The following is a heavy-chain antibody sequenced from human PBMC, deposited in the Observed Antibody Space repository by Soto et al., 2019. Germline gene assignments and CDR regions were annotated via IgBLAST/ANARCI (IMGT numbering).Heavy chain of an antibody. Sequence: SETLSLTCTVSEGSISNLDDYWSWIRQPPGKGLEWIGYIYYSGSTYYNPSLKSRVTISVDTSKNQFSLKLSSVTAADTAVYYCARRTSSSRWYYDYSAQAPLVTVSS. J-gene: IGHJ4*02. D-gene: IGHD6-13*01. CDR1: EGSISNLDDY. CDR2: IYYSGST. V-gene: IGHV4-30-4*01. CDR3: ARRTSSSRWYYDY.